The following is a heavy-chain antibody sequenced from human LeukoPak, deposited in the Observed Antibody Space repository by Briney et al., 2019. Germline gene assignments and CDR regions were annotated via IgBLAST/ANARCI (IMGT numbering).Heavy chain of an antibody. J-gene: IGHJ6*02. Sequence: ASVKVSCKASGGTFSSYAISWVRQAPGQGLEWMGWMNPNSGNTGYAQKFQGRVTMTRNTSISTAYMELSSLRSEDTAVYYCARVNQATGRYYYYYGMDVWGQGTTVTVSS. CDR2: MNPNSGNT. CDR3: ARVNQATGRYYYYYGMDV. CDR1: GGTFSSYA. V-gene: IGHV1-8*02. D-gene: IGHD1-1*01.